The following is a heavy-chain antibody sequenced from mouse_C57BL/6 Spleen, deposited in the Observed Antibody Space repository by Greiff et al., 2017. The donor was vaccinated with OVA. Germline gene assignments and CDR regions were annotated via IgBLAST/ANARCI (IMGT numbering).Heavy chain of an antibody. CDR3: ARTEGWYFDV. J-gene: IGHJ1*03. Sequence: QVQLKESGAELARPGASVKLSCKASGYTFTSYGISWVKQRTGQGLEWIGEIYPRSGNTYYNEKFKGKATLTADKSSSTAYMELRSLTSEDSAVYFCARTEGWYFDVWGTGTTVTVSS. V-gene: IGHV1-81*01. CDR2: IYPRSGNT. CDR1: GYTFTSYG.